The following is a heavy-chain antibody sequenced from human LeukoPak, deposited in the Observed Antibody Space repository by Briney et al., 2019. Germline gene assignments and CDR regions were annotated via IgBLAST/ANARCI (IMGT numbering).Heavy chain of an antibody. J-gene: IGHJ4*01. CDR3: ARYASGGRWNLDN. Sequence: ASVKVSCKASGYTFTAYYMHWVRQAPGQGLEWTGWINPHTGVTNYAQKFHGRVTMIRDKSISTVDMELSSLRSDDTALYYCARYASGGRWNLDNWGQEPWSPSPQ. V-gene: IGHV1-2*02. CDR2: INPHTGVT. CDR1: GYTFTAYY. D-gene: IGHD2-15*01.